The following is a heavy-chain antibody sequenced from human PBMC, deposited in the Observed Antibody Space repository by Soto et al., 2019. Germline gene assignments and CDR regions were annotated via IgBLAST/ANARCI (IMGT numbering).Heavy chain of an antibody. V-gene: IGHV4-34*01. CDR1: GGSFSGYY. D-gene: IGHD3-3*01. CDR3: ARLARFDLYFDY. CDR2: INHSGST. J-gene: IGHJ4*02. Sequence: SETLSLTCAVYGGSFSGYYWSWIRQPPGKGLEWIGEINHSGSTNYNPSLKSRVTVSVDTSKNQFSLKLFSVTAADTAVYYCARLARFDLYFDYWGQGTLVTVS.